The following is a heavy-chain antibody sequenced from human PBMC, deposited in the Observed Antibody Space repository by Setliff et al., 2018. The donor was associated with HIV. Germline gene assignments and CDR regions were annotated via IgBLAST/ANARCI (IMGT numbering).Heavy chain of an antibody. Sequence: SETLSLTCTVSGGSISSHYWSWIRQPPGKELEWIGTLYHSGSSYNPSLKSRVTISVDASKNQFSLRLSSVTAADTAVYYCARDPGAYYDYVWGSYRCYYFDYWGQGTLVTVSS. CDR2: LYHSGSS. D-gene: IGHD3-16*02. V-gene: IGHV4-59*11. J-gene: IGHJ4*02. CDR1: GGSISSHY. CDR3: ARDPGAYYDYVWGSYRCYYFDY.